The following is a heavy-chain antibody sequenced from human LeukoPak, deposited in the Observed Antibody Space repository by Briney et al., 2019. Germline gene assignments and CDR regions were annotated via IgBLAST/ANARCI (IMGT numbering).Heavy chain of an antibody. CDR3: AREPPNSYYFDH. CDR1: GYTFTNYL. V-gene: IGHV1-46*01. D-gene: IGHD1-7*01. CDR2: IFPGGGT. Sequence: ASVKVSCKASGYTFTNYLIHWVRQAPGQGLEWMGIIFPGGGTIYARKFQGRLTMTSDTSTSTVYMDLSSLTSEDTAVYYCAREPPNSYYFDHWGQGTLVTVSS. J-gene: IGHJ4*02.